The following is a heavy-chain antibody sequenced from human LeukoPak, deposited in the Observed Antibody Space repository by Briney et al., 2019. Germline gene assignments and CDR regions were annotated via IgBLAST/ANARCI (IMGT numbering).Heavy chain of an antibody. J-gene: IGHJ6*02. D-gene: IGHD2-15*01. Sequence: GGSLRRSCAASGFTFSSYGMHWVRQAPGKGLEWVAVISYDGSNKYYADSVKGRFTISRDNSKNTLYLQMNSLRAEDTAVYYCAKDRREDSLMEYYYYGMDVWGQGTTVTVSS. CDR1: GFTFSSYG. V-gene: IGHV3-30*18. CDR3: AKDRREDSLMEYYYYGMDV. CDR2: ISYDGSNK.